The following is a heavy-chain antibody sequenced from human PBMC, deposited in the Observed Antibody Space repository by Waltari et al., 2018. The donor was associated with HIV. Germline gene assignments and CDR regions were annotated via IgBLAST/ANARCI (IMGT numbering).Heavy chain of an antibody. CDR1: GGSISSGDYY. J-gene: IGHJ2*01. CDR3: ARLGGLMVYSIQYWSFDL. D-gene: IGHD2-8*01. CDR2: IHYSWST. V-gene: IGHV4-30-4*01. Sequence: QVQLQESGPGLVKPSQTLSLSCTVSGGSISSGDYYWRWIRQPPGKGLEWIGYIHYSWSTYYNPSLKSRVTVSVDRSQNQFSLKLTSVTAADTAVYYCARLGGLMVYSIQYWSFDLWGRGTPITVSS.